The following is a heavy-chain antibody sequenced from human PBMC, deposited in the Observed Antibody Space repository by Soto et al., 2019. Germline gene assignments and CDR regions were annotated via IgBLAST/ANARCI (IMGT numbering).Heavy chain of an antibody. CDR1: GGSISSGGYY. Sequence: QVQLQESGPGLVKPSQTLSLTCTVSGGSISSGGYYWSWIRQHPGKGLEWIGYIYYCGSTYYNPSLKSRVTISVDTSKNQFSLKLSSVTAADTAVYYCARENYDSSGYYKTFDYWGQGTLVTVSS. J-gene: IGHJ4*02. D-gene: IGHD3-22*01. V-gene: IGHV4-31*03. CDR2: IYYCGST. CDR3: ARENYDSSGYYKTFDY.